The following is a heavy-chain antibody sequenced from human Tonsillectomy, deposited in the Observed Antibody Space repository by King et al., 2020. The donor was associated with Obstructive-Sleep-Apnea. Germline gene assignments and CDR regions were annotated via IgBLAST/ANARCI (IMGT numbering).Heavy chain of an antibody. CDR2: IIPIFGTA. CDR3: ASGYYYESSGYWGPFDY. J-gene: IGHJ4*02. CDR1: GGTFSNYA. V-gene: IGHV1-69*01. D-gene: IGHD3-22*01. Sequence: QLVQSGAEVKKPGSSVKVYCKASGGTFSNYAISWVRQAPGQGLEWMGGIIPIFGTANYAQKFQGRVTITADESTSTGYMELSSLRSEDTAVYYCASGYYYESSGYWGPFDYWGQGTLVTVSS.